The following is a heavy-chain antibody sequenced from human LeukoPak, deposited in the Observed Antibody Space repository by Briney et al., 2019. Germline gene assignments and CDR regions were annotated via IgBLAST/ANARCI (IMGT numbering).Heavy chain of an antibody. Sequence: GASVKVSCKTSGYSFTDYYMHWVRQAPGQGLEWMGWNNPNSGGTSSAQKFQGRVTMTRDASITTVYMEVSWLTSDDTAIYYCARADRLHGGPYLIGPWGQGTLVTVSS. V-gene: IGHV1-2*02. CDR2: NNPNSGGT. CDR3: ARADRLHGGPYLIGP. D-gene: IGHD2-21*01. CDR1: GYSFTDYY. J-gene: IGHJ5*02.